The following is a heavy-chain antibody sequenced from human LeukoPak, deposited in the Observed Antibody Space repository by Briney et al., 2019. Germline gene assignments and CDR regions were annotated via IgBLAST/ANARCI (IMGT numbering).Heavy chain of an antibody. J-gene: IGHJ6*04. Sequence: GGSLRLSCAASGFTFSSYGMHWVRQAPGKGLEWVAVIWYDGSNKYYGDSVKGRFTISRDNSKNTLYLQMNSLRAEDTAVYYCARELIVVVPGARGGYYCHGMDVWGKGTTVTVSS. CDR2: IWYDGSNK. V-gene: IGHV3-33*01. D-gene: IGHD2-2*01. CDR1: GFTFSSYG. CDR3: ARELIVVVPGARGGYYCHGMDV.